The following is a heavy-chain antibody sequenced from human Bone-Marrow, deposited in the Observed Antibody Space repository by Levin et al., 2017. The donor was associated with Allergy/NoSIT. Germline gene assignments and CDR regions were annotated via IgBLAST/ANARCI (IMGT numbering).Heavy chain of an antibody. CDR2: INPNSGGT. J-gene: IGHJ6*02. D-gene: IGHD3-3*01. CDR1: GYTFTDYY. Sequence: ASVKVSCKASGYTFTDYYIHWVRQAPGQGLEWMGWINPNSGGTNYAQKFQGRVSMTRDTAINTAYMELSRLRSDDTAVYFCERVPLQLRFLEWSKPIYTMDVWGQGTTVTVSS. V-gene: IGHV1-2*02. CDR3: ERVPLQLRFLEWSKPIYTMDV.